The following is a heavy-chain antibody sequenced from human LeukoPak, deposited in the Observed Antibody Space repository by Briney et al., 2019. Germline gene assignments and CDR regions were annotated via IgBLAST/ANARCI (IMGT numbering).Heavy chain of an antibody. V-gene: IGHV3-21*01. CDR1: GFTFSSYS. D-gene: IGHD2-15*01. J-gene: IGHJ4*02. Sequence: PGGSLRLSCAASGFTFSSYSMNWVRQAPGKGLEWVSSISSSSSYIYYADSVKGRFTISRDNAKNSLYLQMNSLRAEDTAVYYCARDREVVAATPVDYWGQGTLVTVSS. CDR2: ISSSSSYI. CDR3: ARDREVVAATPVDY.